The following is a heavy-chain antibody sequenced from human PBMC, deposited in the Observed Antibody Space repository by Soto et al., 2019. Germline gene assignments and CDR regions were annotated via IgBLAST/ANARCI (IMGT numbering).Heavy chain of an antibody. CDR3: GGDGGRDSGGIDY. CDR2: IIPIFGKA. J-gene: IGHJ4*02. V-gene: IGHV1-69*01. Sequence: QVQLVQSGAEVKKPGSSVKVSCKASGGTFSSYSINWVRQAPGQGLEWMGEIIPIFGKANYAQKFQGRVTITADESTSTAYLELGSLRSEEKAVYYCGGDGGRDSGGIDYWGQGSLVTVSS. D-gene: IGHD1-26*01. CDR1: GGTFSSYS.